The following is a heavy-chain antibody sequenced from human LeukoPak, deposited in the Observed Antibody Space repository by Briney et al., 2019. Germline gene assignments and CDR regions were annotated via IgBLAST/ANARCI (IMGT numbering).Heavy chain of an antibody. J-gene: IGHJ4*02. CDR3: ARLSAYNSGGEAFDH. CDR1: GFTFSRYW. Sequence: GGSLRLSCAASGFTFSRYWMSWLRQAPGKGLEWVANINEDGSEKYYVDSVKGRFSISRDNAKNSLYLQMNSLRADDTAVYYCARLSAYNSGGEAFDHWGQGTLVTVSS. V-gene: IGHV3-7*01. CDR2: INEDGSEK. D-gene: IGHD1-20*01.